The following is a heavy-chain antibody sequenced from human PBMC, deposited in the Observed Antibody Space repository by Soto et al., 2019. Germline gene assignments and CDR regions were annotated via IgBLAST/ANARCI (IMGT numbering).Heavy chain of an antibody. D-gene: IGHD3-10*01. CDR3: ARTRYYYGSGSYYTYYYYYYMDV. V-gene: IGHV4-34*01. CDR2: INHSGST. J-gene: IGHJ6*03. CDR1: GGTFSGYY. Sequence: SETLYVTCAVYGGTFSGYYWSWISQTPGKGLEWIGEINHSGSTNYNPSLKSRVTISVDTSKDQFSLKLSSVTAADTAVYYCARTRYYYGSGSYYTYYYYYYMDVWGKGTTVTVSS.